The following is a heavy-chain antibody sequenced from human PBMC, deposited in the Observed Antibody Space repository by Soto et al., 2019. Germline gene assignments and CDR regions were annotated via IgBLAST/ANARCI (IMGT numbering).Heavy chain of an antibody. CDR1: GFSLMTSGVG. Sequence: QITLKEAGPTLVKPTQTLTLTCSFSGFSLMTSGVGVGWIRQPPGKALEWLALIYWDDDKGFSTSLKSRLTITKDTSKNQVVLTMTNMDPAHTATYYGAHTKAQRICDYWGQGTLVTVSS. CDR3: AHTKAQRICDY. V-gene: IGHV2-5*02. CDR2: IYWDDDK. J-gene: IGHJ4*02.